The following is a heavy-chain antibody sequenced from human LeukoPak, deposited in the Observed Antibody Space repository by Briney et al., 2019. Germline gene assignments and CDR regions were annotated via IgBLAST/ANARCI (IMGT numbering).Heavy chain of an antibody. CDR1: GFSFSDYS. V-gene: IGHV3-48*04. CDR3: ARPYDSSGYYSNWFDP. Sequence: GGSLRLSCAASGFSFSDYSMNWVRQAPGKGLEWVSYISSSGSTIYYADSVKGRFTISRDNAKNSLYLQMNSLRAEDTAVYYCARPYDSSGYYSNWFDPWGQGTLVTVSS. J-gene: IGHJ5*02. D-gene: IGHD3-22*01. CDR2: ISSSGSTI.